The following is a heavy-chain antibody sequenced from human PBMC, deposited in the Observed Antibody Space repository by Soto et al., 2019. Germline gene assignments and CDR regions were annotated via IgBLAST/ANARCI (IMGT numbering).Heavy chain of an antibody. Sequence: PGGSLKLSCGASGFTFSSYGMHWFRQAPGKGREWVGFIRSKAYGGTTEYAASVKGRFTISRDDSKSIAYLQMNSLKTEDTAVYYCTRDKLWEELGFDLWGEGLMVTVYS. CDR1: GFTFSSYG. D-gene: IGHD1-1*01. V-gene: IGHV3-49*03. J-gene: IGHJ5*02. CDR3: TRDKLWEELGFDL. CDR2: IRSKAYGGTT.